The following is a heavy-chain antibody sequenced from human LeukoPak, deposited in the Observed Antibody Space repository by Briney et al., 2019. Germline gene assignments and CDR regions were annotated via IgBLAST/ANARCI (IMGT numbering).Heavy chain of an antibody. V-gene: IGHV4-4*07. J-gene: IGHJ4*02. CDR2: IYTSGST. CDR1: GGSISSYY. D-gene: IGHD3-16*01. CDR3: ARDRSLGELTTESPSFDY. Sequence: PSETLSLTCTVFGGSISSYYWGWIRQPAGKGLEWIGRIYTSGSTKYNPSLKSRVTMSVDTSKNQFSLKLSSVTAADTAVYYYARDRSLGELTTESPSFDYWGQGTLVTVSS.